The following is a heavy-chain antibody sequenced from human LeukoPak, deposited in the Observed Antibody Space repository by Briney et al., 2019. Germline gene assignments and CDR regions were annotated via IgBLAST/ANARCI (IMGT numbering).Heavy chain of an antibody. Sequence: GGSLRLSCAASGFTFSSYAMSWVRQAPGKGLEWVSAISGSGGSTYYADSVKGRFTISRDNSKNTLYLQMNSLRAEDTAVYYCAKDPEYSSSSYVDYWGQGTLVTVSS. V-gene: IGHV3-23*01. D-gene: IGHD6-6*01. CDR1: GFTFSSYA. J-gene: IGHJ4*02. CDR2: ISGSGGST. CDR3: AKDPEYSSSSYVDY.